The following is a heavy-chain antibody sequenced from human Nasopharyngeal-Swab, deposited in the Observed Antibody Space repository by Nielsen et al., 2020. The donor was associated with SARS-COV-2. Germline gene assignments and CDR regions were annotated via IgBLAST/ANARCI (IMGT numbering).Heavy chain of an antibody. Sequence: PGTRPGGVGIIHYSGSTYYYPSLKSRVTISVDTSKNQFSLKLSSVTAADTAVYYCARHFQDVTIFGVVIPGDYMDVWGKGTTVTVSS. CDR3: ARHFQDVTIFGVVIPGDYMDV. V-gene: IGHV4-39*01. D-gene: IGHD3-3*01. J-gene: IGHJ6*03. CDR2: IHYSGST.